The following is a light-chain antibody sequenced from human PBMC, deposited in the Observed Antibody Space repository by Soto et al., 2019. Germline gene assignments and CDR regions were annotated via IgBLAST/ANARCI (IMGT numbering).Light chain of an antibody. CDR3: QQYGSSPRTWT. J-gene: IGKJ1*01. CDR1: QSVSSSY. V-gene: IGKV3-20*01. Sequence: EIVLTQSPGTLSLSPGERATLSCRASQSVSSSYLAWYQQKPGQAPRLLIYGASSRATGILDRFSASGSGTDFTLTISRLEPEDFAVYYCQQYGSSPRTWTFGQGTKVEIK. CDR2: GAS.